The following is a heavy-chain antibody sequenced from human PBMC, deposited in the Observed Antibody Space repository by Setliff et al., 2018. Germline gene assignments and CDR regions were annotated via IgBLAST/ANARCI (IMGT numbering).Heavy chain of an antibody. CDR2: INPSGGST. D-gene: IGHD3-3*01. Sequence: VASVKASCKASGYTFTRYYMHWVRQAPGQGLEWMGIINPSGGSTSYAQKFQGRVTMTRDTSTSTVYMELSSLRSEDTAVYYCARGGIGFSEITIFGVALYWFDPWGQGTLVTVSS. J-gene: IGHJ5*02. CDR1: GYTFTRYY. CDR3: ARGGIGFSEITIFGVALYWFDP. V-gene: IGHV1-46*01.